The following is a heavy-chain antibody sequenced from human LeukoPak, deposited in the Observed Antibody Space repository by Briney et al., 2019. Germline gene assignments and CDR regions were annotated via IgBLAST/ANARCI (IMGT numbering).Heavy chain of an antibody. CDR1: GGSISSYY. CDR3: ARRKGYCSGGSCYSSTNYYYYYGMDV. J-gene: IGHJ6*02. D-gene: IGHD2-15*01. V-gene: IGHV4-59*01. CDR2: IYYSGST. Sequence: SETLSLTCTVSGGSISSYYWSWIRQPPGKGLEWIGYIYYSGSTNYNPSHKSRVTISVDTSKNQFSLKLSSVTAADTAVYYCARRKGYCSGGSCYSSTNYYYYYGMDVWGQGTTVTVSS.